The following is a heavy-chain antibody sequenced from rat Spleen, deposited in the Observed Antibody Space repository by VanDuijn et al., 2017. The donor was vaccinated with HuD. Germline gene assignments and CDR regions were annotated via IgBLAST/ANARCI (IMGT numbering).Heavy chain of an antibody. CDR1: GFTFSNYG. CDR3: ATEAPYYGYTYGFDY. CDR2: ISPSGGST. V-gene: IGHV5-19*01. Sequence: EVQLVGSGGGLVQPGRSLKLSCAASGFTFSNYGMHWIRQAPTKGLEWVASISPSGGSTYYRDSVKGRFTISRDNAKSTLYLQMDSLRSEDTATYYCATEAPYYGYTYGFDYWGQGVMVTVSS. D-gene: IGHD1-9*01. J-gene: IGHJ2*01.